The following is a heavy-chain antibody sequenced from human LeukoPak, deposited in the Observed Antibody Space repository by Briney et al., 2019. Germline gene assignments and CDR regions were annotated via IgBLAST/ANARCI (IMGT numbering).Heavy chain of an antibody. Sequence: GGSLRLSCAASGCTFSSYGMHWVRQAPGKGLEWVAVIWYDGSNKYYADSVKGRFTISRDNSKNTLYLQMNSLRAEDTAVYYCARYCSSTSCYDYWGQGTLVTVSS. CDR1: GCTFSSYG. V-gene: IGHV3-33*01. D-gene: IGHD2-2*01. CDR3: ARYCSSTSCYDY. J-gene: IGHJ4*02. CDR2: IWYDGSNK.